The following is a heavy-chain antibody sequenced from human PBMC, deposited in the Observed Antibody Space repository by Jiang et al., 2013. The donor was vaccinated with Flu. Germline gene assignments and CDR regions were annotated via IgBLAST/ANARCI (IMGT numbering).Heavy chain of an antibody. J-gene: IGHJ4*02. CDR3: ARGGNYRIDY. V-gene: IGHV3-7*01. Sequence: WVANINQDGSEKYYVDSVKGRLTISRDNAKNSLYLQMNSLRAEDTAVYYCARGGNYRIDYWGQGNPGHRLL. CDR2: INQDGSEK. D-gene: IGHD4-11*01.